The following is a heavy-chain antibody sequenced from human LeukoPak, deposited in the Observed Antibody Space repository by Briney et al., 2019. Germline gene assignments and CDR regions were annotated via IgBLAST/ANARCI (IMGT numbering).Heavy chain of an antibody. V-gene: IGHV3-66*01. CDR1: GFTDSSNY. D-gene: IGHD3-10*01. Sequence: GGSLRLSCAASGFTDSSNYMSWVRQAPGKGLEWVSVIYSGGSTYYADSVKGKFTISRDNSKNTLYLQMNSLRAEDTAVYYCARDYGTPYYYYGMDVWGQGTTVTVSS. CDR3: ARDYGTPYYYYGMDV. CDR2: IYSGGST. J-gene: IGHJ6*02.